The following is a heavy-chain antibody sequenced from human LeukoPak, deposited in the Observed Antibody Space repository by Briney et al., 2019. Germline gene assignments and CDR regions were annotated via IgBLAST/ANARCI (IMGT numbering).Heavy chain of an antibody. CDR3: AKDGATGTWVYYYYGMDV. CDR1: GFTFSSYA. CDR2: ISGSGGST. Sequence: GGSLRLSCAASGFTFSSYAMSWVRQAPGKGLEWVSAISGSGGSTYYADSVKGRFTISRNNSKNTLYLQMNSLRAEDTAVYYCAKDGATGTWVYYYYGMDVWGKGTTVTVSS. J-gene: IGHJ6*04. D-gene: IGHD1-1*01. V-gene: IGHV3-23*01.